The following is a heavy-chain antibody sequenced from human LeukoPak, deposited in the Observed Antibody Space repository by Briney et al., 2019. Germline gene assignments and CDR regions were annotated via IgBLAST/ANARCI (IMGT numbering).Heavy chain of an antibody. CDR3: AREGGPYRPLDY. Sequence: PGGSLRLSCAVSGFTFSSYRMNWVRQPPGKGLEWIGEVNLQGSTNYNPSLMGRVAISVDTSENHISLQLTSVTAADTAVYYCAREGGPYRPLDYSGQGTLVTVSS. V-gene: IGHV4-34*01. J-gene: IGHJ4*02. CDR2: VNLQGST. CDR1: GFTFSSYR.